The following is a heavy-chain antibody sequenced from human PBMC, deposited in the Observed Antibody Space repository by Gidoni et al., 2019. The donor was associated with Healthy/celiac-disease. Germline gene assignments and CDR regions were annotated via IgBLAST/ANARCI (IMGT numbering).Heavy chain of an antibody. CDR2: TNPSGSSI. J-gene: IGHJ6*02. V-gene: IGHV1-46*01. CDR3: ARRSGYCSSTSCWAGMDV. Sequence: QVQLVQSGAEVKNPGASVKVSCKASGYTFTSYYMHGVRQAPGQGLEWMGITNPSGSSISYAQKFQGRVTMTRDTSTSTVYMELSSLRSEDTAVYYCARRSGYCSSTSCWAGMDVWGQGTTVTVSS. CDR1: GYTFTSYY. D-gene: IGHD2-2*01.